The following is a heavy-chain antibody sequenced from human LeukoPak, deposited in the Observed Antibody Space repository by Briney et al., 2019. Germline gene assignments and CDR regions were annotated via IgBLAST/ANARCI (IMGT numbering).Heavy chain of an antibody. J-gene: IGHJ4*02. CDR3: ARENSGSYREFDY. CDR1: GCTISSYY. CDR2: IYTSGRT. V-gene: IGHV4-4*07. Sequence: SETLSLTCTVSGCTISSYYWSWIRQPAGKGLEWIGRIYTSGRTNYNASLKSRVSMSVDTSKNQFSLKLSSVTAADTAVFYCARENSGSYREFDYWGQGTLVTVSS. D-gene: IGHD1-26*01.